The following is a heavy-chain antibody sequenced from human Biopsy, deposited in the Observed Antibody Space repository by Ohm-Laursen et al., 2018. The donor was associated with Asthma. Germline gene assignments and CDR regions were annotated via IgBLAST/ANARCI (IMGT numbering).Heavy chain of an antibody. CDR1: GGTFRTYA. CDR2: IIPMYGVP. J-gene: IGHJ6*02. CDR3: ARVDAIMISGDFYFYSGFDL. Sequence: GGSVKVPCKASGGTFRTYAFNWVRQAPGPGLEWMGGIIPMYGVPKVAQKFQGRVTITADESTSTAYMEMSSLRSEDTAVYYCARVDAIMISGDFYFYSGFDLWGQGTTVRVSS. V-gene: IGHV1-69*13. D-gene: IGHD3-16*01.